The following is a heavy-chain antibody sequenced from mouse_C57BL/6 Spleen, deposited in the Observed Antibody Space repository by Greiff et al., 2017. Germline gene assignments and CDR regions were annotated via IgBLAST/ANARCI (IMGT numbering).Heavy chain of an antibody. CDR3: ARDHDYGSSYWYVDV. J-gene: IGHJ1*03. D-gene: IGHD1-1*01. CDR1: GFTFSDYY. V-gene: IGHV5-16*01. Sequence: VQLMQSEGGLVQPGSSMKLSCTASGFTFSDYYMAWVRQVPEKGLEWVANINYDGSSTYYLASLQSRFIISRDNAKNILYLQMSSLKSEDTATXYCARDHDYGSSYWYVDVWGTGTTVTVSS. CDR2: INYDGSST.